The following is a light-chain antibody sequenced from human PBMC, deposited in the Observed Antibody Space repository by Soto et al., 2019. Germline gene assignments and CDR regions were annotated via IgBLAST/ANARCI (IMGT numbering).Light chain of an antibody. Sequence: EIHLTQAPSTLCSSPVYRPALSFMSSQSVSSYLAWYQQKPGQAPRLLIYDASTRATGIQARFSGSGSGTEFTLTISSLESEDFAVYYCQQYNNLNTWKFGQGTKVEIK. V-gene: IGKV3-11*01. CDR2: DAS. CDR1: QSVSSY. J-gene: IGKJ1*01. CDR3: QQYNNLNTWK.